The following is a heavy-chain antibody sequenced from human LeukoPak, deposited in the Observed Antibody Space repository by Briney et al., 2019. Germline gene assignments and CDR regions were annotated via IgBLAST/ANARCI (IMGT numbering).Heavy chain of an antibody. V-gene: IGHV3-23*01. CDR3: ARNGYYCIDV. J-gene: IGHJ6*03. CDR2: LSRSGGRT. CDR1: GFTFNNYD. D-gene: IGHD2-8*01. Sequence: GGSLRLSCAASGFTFNNYDMSWVRQAPGKGLEWVSSLSRSGGRTYYADSVKGRFTISRDNSKNTLYLQMNSLTAADTAVYYCARNGYYCIDVWGKGTTVTVSS.